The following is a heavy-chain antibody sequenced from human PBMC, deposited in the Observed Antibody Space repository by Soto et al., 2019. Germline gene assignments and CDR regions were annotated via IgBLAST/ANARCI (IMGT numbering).Heavy chain of an antibody. Sequence: GGSLRLSCAASGFTFSSYAMSWVRQAPGKGLEWVSAISGSGGSTYYADSVKGRFTISRDNSKNTLYLQMNSLRAEDTAVYYCAKCASPMPNQWLVFHDAFDIWGQGTMVTVSS. CDR2: ISGSGGST. CDR3: AKCASPMPNQWLVFHDAFDI. V-gene: IGHV3-23*01. D-gene: IGHD6-19*01. J-gene: IGHJ3*02. CDR1: GFTFSSYA.